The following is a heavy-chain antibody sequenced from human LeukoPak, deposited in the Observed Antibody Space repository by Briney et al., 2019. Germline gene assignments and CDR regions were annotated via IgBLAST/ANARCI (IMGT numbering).Heavy chain of an antibody. J-gene: IGHJ5*02. D-gene: IGHD2-2*01. CDR2: INHSGST. Sequence: SETPSLTCAVYGGSFSGYYWSWIRQPPGKGLDWIGEINHSGSTTYNPSLKSRVTISVDTSKNQFSLKLSSVTAADTAVYYCARGRLAVVVPAAFWFDPWGQGTLVTVSS. CDR3: ARGRLAVVVPAAFWFDP. CDR1: GGSFSGYY. V-gene: IGHV4-34*01.